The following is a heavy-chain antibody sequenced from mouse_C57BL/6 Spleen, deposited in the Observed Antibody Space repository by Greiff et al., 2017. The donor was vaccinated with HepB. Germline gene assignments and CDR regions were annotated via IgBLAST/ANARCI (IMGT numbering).Heavy chain of an antibody. V-gene: IGHV1-64*01. J-gene: IGHJ2*01. CDR2: IHPNSGST. D-gene: IGHD4-1*01. CDR1: GYTFTSYW. Sequence: VQLQQPGAELVKPGASVKLSCKASGYTFTSYWMHWVKQRPGQGLEWIGMIHPNSGSTNYNEKFKTKATLTVDKSSSTAYMQPSSLTSEDSAVYYCARGANWFYFDYWGQGTTLTVSS. CDR3: ARGANWFYFDY.